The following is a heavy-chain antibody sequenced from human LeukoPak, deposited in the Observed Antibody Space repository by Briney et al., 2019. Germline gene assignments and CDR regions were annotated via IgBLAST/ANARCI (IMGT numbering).Heavy chain of an antibody. V-gene: IGHV1-2*02. CDR1: GYTFTGYY. CDR2: INPNSGGT. CDR3: ARDSSDFWSGYIHGMDV. D-gene: IGHD3-3*01. Sequence: ASVKVSCKASGYTFTGYYMHWVRQAPGQGLEWMGWINPNSGGTNYAQKFQGRVTMTRDTSISTAYMELSRLRSDDTAVYYCARDSSDFWSGYIHGMDVWGQGTTVTVSS. J-gene: IGHJ6*02.